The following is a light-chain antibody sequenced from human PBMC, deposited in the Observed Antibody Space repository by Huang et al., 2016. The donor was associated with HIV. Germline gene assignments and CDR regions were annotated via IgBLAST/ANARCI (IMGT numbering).Light chain of an antibody. CDR3: MQGLQTRIT. J-gene: IGKJ5*01. CDR2: MGS. V-gene: IGKV2-28*01. Sequence: DIVMTQSPLSLAVTPGETASISCRSSELLLHSNGYNYLEWYQQKTGQSPRLLIYMGSTRASGVPDRFRGSGSGTYFTLKISRVEAEDVGVYYCMQGLQTRITFGQGTRLEIK. CDR1: ELLLHSNGYNY.